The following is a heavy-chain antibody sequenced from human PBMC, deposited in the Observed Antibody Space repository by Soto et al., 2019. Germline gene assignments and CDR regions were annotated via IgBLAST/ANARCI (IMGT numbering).Heavy chain of an antibody. Sequence: QVQLQESGPGLVKPSETLSLTCTVSGGSVSSGSYYWSWIRPPPGKGLEWIGYIYYSGSTNYNPSLKSRVTISVDTSKNQCSLKLSSVTAADTAVYYCAKYYDYVWGRYRHTDWGQGTLVTVSS. CDR3: AKYYDYVWGRYRHTD. CDR1: GGSVSSGSYY. D-gene: IGHD3-16*02. CDR2: IYYSGST. J-gene: IGHJ4*02. V-gene: IGHV4-61*01.